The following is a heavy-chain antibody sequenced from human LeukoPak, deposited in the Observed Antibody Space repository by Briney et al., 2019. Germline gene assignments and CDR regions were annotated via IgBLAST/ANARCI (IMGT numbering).Heavy chain of an antibody. V-gene: IGHV3-23*01. CDR1: GFTFSSYA. CDR3: AKDRSYYDSSDSTGMDV. J-gene: IGHJ6*02. Sequence: GGSLRLSCAASGFTFSSYAMSWVRQAPGKGLEWVSAISGSGGSTYYADSVKGRFTISRDNFKNTLYLQMNSLRAEDTAVYYCAKDRSYYDSSDSTGMDVWGQGTTVTVSS. D-gene: IGHD3-22*01. CDR2: ISGSGGST.